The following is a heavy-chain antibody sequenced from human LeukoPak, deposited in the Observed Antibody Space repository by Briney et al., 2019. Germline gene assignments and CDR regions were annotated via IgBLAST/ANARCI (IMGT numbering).Heavy chain of an antibody. J-gene: IGHJ4*02. CDR2: IYPGDSDT. Sequence: GESLKISCKGSGYSFTSYWIGWVRQMPGKGLEWMGIIYPGDSDTRYSPSFQGQVTISADKPISTAYLQWSSLKASDTAMYYCARRIAVAGYYFDYWGQGTLVTVSS. CDR1: GYSFTSYW. D-gene: IGHD6-19*01. CDR3: ARRIAVAGYYFDY. V-gene: IGHV5-51*04.